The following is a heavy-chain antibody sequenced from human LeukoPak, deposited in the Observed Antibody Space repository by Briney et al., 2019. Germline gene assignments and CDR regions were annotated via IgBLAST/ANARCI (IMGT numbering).Heavy chain of an antibody. V-gene: IGHV4-34*01. J-gene: IGHJ4*02. CDR1: GDSISRYY. CDR2: INHSGST. D-gene: IGHD6-13*01. CDR3: ARVTGYMTEDYFDY. Sequence: SETLSLTCTVSGDSISRYYWSWIRQPPGKGLEWIGEINHSGSTNYNPFLKSRVTISVDTSKNQFSLRLSSVTAADTAVYYCARVTGYMTEDYFDYWGQGTLITVSS.